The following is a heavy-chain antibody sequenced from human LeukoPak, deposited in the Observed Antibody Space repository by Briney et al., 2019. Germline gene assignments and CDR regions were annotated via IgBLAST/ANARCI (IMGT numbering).Heavy chain of an antibody. V-gene: IGHV3-30*02. CDR2: IRYDGSNK. Sequence: GGSLRLSCAASGFTFSSYGMHWVRQAPGKGLEWVAFIRYDGSNKYYADSVKGRFTISRDKSKNTLYLQMNSLRAEDTAVYYCASLRGYYYDSSGPDYWGQGTLVTVSS. J-gene: IGHJ4*02. D-gene: IGHD3-22*01. CDR1: GFTFSSYG. CDR3: ASLRGYYYDSSGPDY.